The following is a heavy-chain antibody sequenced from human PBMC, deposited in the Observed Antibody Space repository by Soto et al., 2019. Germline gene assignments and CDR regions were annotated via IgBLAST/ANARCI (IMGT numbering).Heavy chain of an antibody. Sequence: SETLSLTCAVYGGSFSGYSWSWIRQPPGKGLEWIGEINHSGSTNYKPSLKSRVTISVDTSKNQFSLKLSSMTAADTAVYYCARALLYFGELRSPFAYWGKGTLVTVSS. J-gene: IGHJ4*02. V-gene: IGHV4-34*01. D-gene: IGHD3-10*01. CDR3: ARALLYFGELRSPFAY. CDR2: INHSGST. CDR1: GGSFSGYS.